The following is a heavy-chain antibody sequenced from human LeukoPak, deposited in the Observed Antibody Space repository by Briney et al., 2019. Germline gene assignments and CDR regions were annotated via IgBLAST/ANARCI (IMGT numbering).Heavy chain of an antibody. V-gene: IGHV3-30*18. Sequence: GGSLRLSCAASGFTFSSYGMLWVRQAPGKGLEWVAVISYDGSNKYFADSVKGRFTIYRDNSKNTLYLQMNSLRAEDTAVYYCAKDSGIAVAGTLRAFDIWGQGTMVTVSS. CDR3: AKDSGIAVAGTLRAFDI. J-gene: IGHJ3*02. D-gene: IGHD6-19*01. CDR2: ISYDGSNK. CDR1: GFTFSSYG.